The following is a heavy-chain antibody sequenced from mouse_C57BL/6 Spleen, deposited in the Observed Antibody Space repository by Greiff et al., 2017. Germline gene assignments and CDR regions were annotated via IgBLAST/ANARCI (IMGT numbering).Heavy chain of an antibody. CDR3: ARTGNYFDY. J-gene: IGHJ2*01. Sequence: EVQLQQSGPELVKPGASVKISCKASGYTFTDYYMNWVKQSHGKSLEWIGYINPNNGGTSYNQKFKGKATLTVDKSSSTAYMELRSLTSEDSAVYYCARTGNYFDYWGQGTTLTVSS. V-gene: IGHV1-26*01. CDR1: GYTFTDYY. CDR2: INPNNGGT.